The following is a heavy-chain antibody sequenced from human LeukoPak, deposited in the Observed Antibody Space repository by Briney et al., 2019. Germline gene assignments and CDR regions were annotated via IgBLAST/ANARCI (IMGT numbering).Heavy chain of an antibody. Sequence: GGSLRLSCAASGFTFSSYAMSWVRQAPGKGLEWVSAISGSGGSTYYADSVKGRFTISRDNSKNTLYLQMNSLGAEDTAVYYCAKEGGITIFGVVINGPDYWGQGTLVTVSS. CDR2: ISGSGGST. D-gene: IGHD3-3*01. CDR3: AKEGGITIFGVVINGPDY. J-gene: IGHJ4*02. CDR1: GFTFSSYA. V-gene: IGHV3-23*01.